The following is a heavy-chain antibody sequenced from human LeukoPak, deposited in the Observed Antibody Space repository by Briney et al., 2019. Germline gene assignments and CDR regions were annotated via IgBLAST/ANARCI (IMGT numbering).Heavy chain of an antibody. V-gene: IGHV4-34*01. Sequence: SETLSLTCAVYGGSFSGYYWSWIRQPPGKGLEWIGEINHSGSTNDNPSLNSRVTISVDTSKNQFSLKLSSVTAADTAVYYCATAVAIFGVVIMDYWGQGTLVTVSS. CDR1: GGSFSGYY. CDR2: INHSGST. D-gene: IGHD3-3*01. CDR3: ATAVAIFGVVIMDY. J-gene: IGHJ4*02.